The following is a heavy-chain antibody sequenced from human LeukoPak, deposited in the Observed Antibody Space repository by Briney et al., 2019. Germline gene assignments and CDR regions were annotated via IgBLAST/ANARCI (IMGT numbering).Heavy chain of an antibody. D-gene: IGHD3-9*01. V-gene: IGHV1-2*02. CDR2: INPNSGGT. CDR1: GYTFTDYY. Sequence: GASVKVSCKASGYTFTDYYIHWVRQAPGQGLERMGWINPNSGGTNYAQKFQGRVTTTRDTSIATTYMDLSSLISDDTAVYYCARGHDNTGYNYFDYWGQGTLVIVSS. CDR3: ARGHDNTGYNYFDY. J-gene: IGHJ4*02.